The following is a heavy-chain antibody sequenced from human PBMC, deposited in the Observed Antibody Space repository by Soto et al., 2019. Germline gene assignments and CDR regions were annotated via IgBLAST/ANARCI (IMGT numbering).Heavy chain of an antibody. Sequence: EVQLLESGGGLVQPGGSLRLSCAASGFTFNSYAMSLVRQTPGKGLEWVSGLSGSGDTAYYADSVRGRFTISRDNSKNTLYLQMNRLRVEDTDVYFCERGEVVPAAVGSFFDCWGQGTLVTVS. V-gene: IGHV3-23*01. CDR3: ERGEVVPAAVGSFFDC. D-gene: IGHD2-2*01. J-gene: IGHJ4*02. CDR2: LSGSGDTA. CDR1: GFTFNSYA.